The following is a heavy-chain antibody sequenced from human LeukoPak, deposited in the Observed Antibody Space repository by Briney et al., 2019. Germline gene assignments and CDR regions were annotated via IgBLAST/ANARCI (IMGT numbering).Heavy chain of an antibody. CDR3: ARHGSSGWYKDY. Sequence: GGSLTLSCAASGFIFSGYEMNWVRQAPGKGLEWVSYITSCGSIIYYADSVKGRFTISRDNAKNSVSLQMNSLRADETAIYYCARHGSSGWYKDYWGQGTLVTVSS. CDR1: GFIFSGYE. V-gene: IGHV3-48*03. D-gene: IGHD6-19*01. CDR2: ITSCGSII. J-gene: IGHJ4*02.